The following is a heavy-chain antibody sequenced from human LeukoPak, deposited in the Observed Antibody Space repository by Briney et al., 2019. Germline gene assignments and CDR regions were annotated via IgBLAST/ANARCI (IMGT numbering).Heavy chain of an antibody. CDR3: AREGCSSTSCLAP. CDR2: INPNSGGT. CDR1: GYTFTCYY. V-gene: IGHV1-2*02. Sequence: ASVKVSCKASGYTFTCYYMHWVRQAPGQGLEWMGWINPNSGGTNYAQKFQGRVTMTRDTSISTAYMELSRLRSDVTAVYYCAREGCSSTSCLAPWGQGTLVTVSS. J-gene: IGHJ5*02. D-gene: IGHD2-2*01.